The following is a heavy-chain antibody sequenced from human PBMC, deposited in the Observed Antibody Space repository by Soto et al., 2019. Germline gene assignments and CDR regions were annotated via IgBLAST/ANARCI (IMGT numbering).Heavy chain of an antibody. D-gene: IGHD3-10*01. V-gene: IGHV1-69*06. J-gene: IGHJ1*01. CDR3: ARGGFTSDYGSGRERQ. CDR2: IVPMFGTS. CDR1: GGTFSNHA. Sequence: SVKVSFKASGGTFSNHAISWVRQAPGQGLEWMGGIVPMFGTSNYAQKFQGRVTTTADKSTNTAYMELSSLTSEDTAVYYCARGGFTSDYGSGRERQWGQGTLVTVPQ.